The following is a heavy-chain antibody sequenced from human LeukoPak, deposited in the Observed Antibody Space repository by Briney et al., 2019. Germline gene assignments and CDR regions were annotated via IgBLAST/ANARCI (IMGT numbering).Heavy chain of an antibody. CDR1: GFTFDDYA. J-gene: IGHJ4*02. D-gene: IGHD4/OR15-4a*01. CDR3: AGGTEGASFDY. Sequence: PGRSLRLSCAASGFTFDDYAMHWVRQAPGKGLEWVSGISWNSGSIGYADSVKGRFTISRDNAKNSLYLQMNSLRAEDTALYYCAGGTEGASFDYWGQGTLVTVSS. CDR2: ISWNSGSI. V-gene: IGHV3-9*01.